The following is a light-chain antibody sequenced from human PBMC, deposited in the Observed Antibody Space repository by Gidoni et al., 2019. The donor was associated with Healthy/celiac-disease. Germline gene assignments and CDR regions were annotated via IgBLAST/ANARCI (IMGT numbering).Light chain of an antibody. V-gene: IGLV2-14*01. Sequence: QSALTQPASVSGSPGKSSTISCTGTSSDVGGYNYVSWYQQHPGKAPKLMIYEVSNRPSGVSNRFSGSKSGNTASLTISGLQAEDEADYYCSSYTSSSTLYVFGTGTKVTVL. J-gene: IGLJ1*01. CDR1: SSDVGGYNY. CDR2: EVS. CDR3: SSYTSSSTLYV.